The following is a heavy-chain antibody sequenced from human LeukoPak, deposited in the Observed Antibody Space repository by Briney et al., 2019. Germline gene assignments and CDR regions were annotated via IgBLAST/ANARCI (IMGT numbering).Heavy chain of an antibody. J-gene: IGHJ1*01. CDR2: IKSDGST. CDR3: ARAPSEIGGYYPEYLRH. D-gene: IGHD3-3*01. CDR1: GFTFSTYW. Sequence: GGSLRLSCAASGFTFSTYWMHWVRQAPGKGLVWVSRIKSDGSTSYADSVKGRFTISRDNAKNTLSLQMNSLRPEDTGVYYCARAPSEIGGYYPEYLRHWGQGTLVTVSS. V-gene: IGHV3-74*01.